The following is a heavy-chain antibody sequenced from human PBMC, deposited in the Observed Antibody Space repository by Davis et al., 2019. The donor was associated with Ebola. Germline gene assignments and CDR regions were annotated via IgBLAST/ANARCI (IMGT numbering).Heavy chain of an antibody. Sequence: GGSLRLSCGAFGFTFRNYAMHWVRQAPGKGLEWVSLISGHGDKTDYADSVKGRFTISRDNSKNSLYLQMNSLRSEDTAFYYCVKDRRSSGWVYYFDHWGQGALVTVSS. CDR3: VKDRRSSGWVYYFDH. J-gene: IGHJ4*02. V-gene: IGHV3-43*02. D-gene: IGHD6-25*01. CDR2: ISGHGDKT. CDR1: GFTFRNYA.